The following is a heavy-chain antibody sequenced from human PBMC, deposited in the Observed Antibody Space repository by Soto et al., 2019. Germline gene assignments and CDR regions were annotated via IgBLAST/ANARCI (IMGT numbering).Heavy chain of an antibody. J-gene: IGHJ6*02. Sequence: GGSLRLSCAASGFTFSSYWMSWVRQAPGKGLEWVANIKQDGSEKYYVDSVKVRFTISRDNAKNSLYLQMNSLRAEDTAVYYCAGLYYYYGMDVWGQGTTVTVSS. V-gene: IGHV3-7*01. CDR3: AGLYYYYGMDV. CDR1: GFTFSSYW. CDR2: IKQDGSEK.